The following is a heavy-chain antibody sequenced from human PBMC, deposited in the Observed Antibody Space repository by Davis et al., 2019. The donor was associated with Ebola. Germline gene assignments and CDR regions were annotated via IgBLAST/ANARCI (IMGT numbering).Heavy chain of an antibody. D-gene: IGHD2-21*01. CDR1: GVSISSYY. J-gene: IGHJ5*02. CDR3: ARARVGISYWFDP. V-gene: IGHV4-59*08. CDR2: IFYTGST. Sequence: MPSETLSLTCTVSGVSISSYYWSWIRQPPGKGLEWIGYIFYTGSTYYNPSLKSRVTISVDTSKNQFSLKLSSVTAADTAVYYCARARVGISYWFDPWGQGTLVTVSS.